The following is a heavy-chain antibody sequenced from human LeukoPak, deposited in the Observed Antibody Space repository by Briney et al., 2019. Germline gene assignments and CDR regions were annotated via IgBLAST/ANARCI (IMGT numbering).Heavy chain of an antibody. J-gene: IGHJ6*02. D-gene: IGHD1-14*01. CDR3: AKSRRGAYYDYGMDV. CDR2: ISYDGSNK. Sequence: GRSLRLSCAASGFTFSSYAMHWVRQAPGKGLEWVAVISYDGSNKYYADSVKGRFTISRDNSKNTLYLQMNSLRAEDAALYYCAKSRRGAYYDYGMDVWGQGTTVTVSS. CDR1: GFTFSSYA. V-gene: IGHV3-30-3*02.